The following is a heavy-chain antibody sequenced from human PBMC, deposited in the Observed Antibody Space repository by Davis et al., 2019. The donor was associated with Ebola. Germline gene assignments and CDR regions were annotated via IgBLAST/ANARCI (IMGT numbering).Heavy chain of an antibody. CDR3: VKDFWSDDPGY. D-gene: IGHD3-3*01. Sequence: ASVKVSCKASGYTFTSYGITWVRQAPGQGLEWMGWSYPSNGNTHYAQKLQDRVTMTTDTSTSTAYMELRSLRNDDTAMYYCVKDFWSDDPGYWGRGTLVTVSS. CDR2: SYPSNGNT. V-gene: IGHV1-18*01. J-gene: IGHJ4*02. CDR1: GYTFTSYG.